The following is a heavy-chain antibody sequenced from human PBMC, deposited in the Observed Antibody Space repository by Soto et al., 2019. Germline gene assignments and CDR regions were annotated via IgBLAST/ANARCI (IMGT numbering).Heavy chain of an antibody. V-gene: IGHV3-15*01. CDR2: IKSNPGGGTT. Sequence: EVQLVESGGDLVEPGGSLRLSCVASGFTFTDAWMSWVRQAPGKGLEWVGRIKSNPGGGTTDYAAPVKGRFNISREDSKNTVYLHMHSLKTEDTAIYYCITPRAEWLRPRRDHEYWGQGTLVTVAS. D-gene: IGHD3-3*01. J-gene: IGHJ4*02. CDR3: ITPRAEWLRPRRDHEY. CDR1: GFTFTDAW.